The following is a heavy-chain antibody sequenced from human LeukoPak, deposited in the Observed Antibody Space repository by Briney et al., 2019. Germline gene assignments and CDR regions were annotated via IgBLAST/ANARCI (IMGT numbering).Heavy chain of an antibody. CDR3: ARQPGIAVPSDY. CDR1: GGSISSYY. V-gene: IGHV4-59*08. J-gene: IGHJ4*02. CDR2: IYYSGST. Sequence: PSETLSLTCTASGGSISSYYWSWIRQPPGKGLEWIGYIYYSGSTNYNPSLKSRVTISEDTSKNQFSLKLSSVTAADTAVYYCARQPGIAVPSDYWGQGTLVTVSS. D-gene: IGHD6-19*01.